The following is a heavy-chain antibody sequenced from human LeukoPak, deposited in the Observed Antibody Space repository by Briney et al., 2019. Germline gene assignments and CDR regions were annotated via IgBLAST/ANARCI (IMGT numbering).Heavy chain of an antibody. D-gene: IGHD6-6*01. CDR2: ISYDGSNK. CDR1: GFTFSSYA. Sequence: PGGSLRLSCAASGFTFSSYAMHWVRQAPGKGLEWVAVISYDGSNKYYADSVKGRFTISRDNSKNTLYLQMNSLRAEDTAVYYCARNLGSINWFDPWGQGTLVTVSS. V-gene: IGHV3-30*04. J-gene: IGHJ5*02. CDR3: ARNLGSINWFDP.